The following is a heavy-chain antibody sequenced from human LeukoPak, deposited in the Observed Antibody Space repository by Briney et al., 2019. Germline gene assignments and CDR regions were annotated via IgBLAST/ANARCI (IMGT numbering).Heavy chain of an antibody. CDR1: GFTFSNYW. V-gene: IGHV3-7*01. J-gene: IGHJ4*02. CDR3: ARDTYYDFWSGYYSGGLDY. CDR2: IKQDGSEK. D-gene: IGHD3-3*01. Sequence: PGGSLRLSCAASGFTFSNYWMSWVRQAPGKELEWVANIKQDGSEKYYVDSVRGRFTVSRDNAKNSLYLQMNSLRAEDTAVYYCARDTYYDFWSGYYSGGLDYWGQGTLVTVSS.